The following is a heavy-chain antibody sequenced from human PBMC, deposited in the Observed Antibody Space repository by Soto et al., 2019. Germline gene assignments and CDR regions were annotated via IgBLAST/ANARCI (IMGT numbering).Heavy chain of an antibody. Sequence: QVQLQESGPGLVKPSQTLSLTCTVSGGSISSGSYHWSWIRQRPGKGLEWIGNIYYSGSSYYNPSLKSRATISIDTSKDQFSLRLGSVTAADTAVYYCARVEGSSYYFRHDCWGRGTLVTVSS. V-gene: IGHV4-31*03. D-gene: IGHD1-26*01. J-gene: IGHJ4*02. CDR2: IYYSGSS. CDR3: ARVEGSSYYFRHDC. CDR1: GGSISSGSYH.